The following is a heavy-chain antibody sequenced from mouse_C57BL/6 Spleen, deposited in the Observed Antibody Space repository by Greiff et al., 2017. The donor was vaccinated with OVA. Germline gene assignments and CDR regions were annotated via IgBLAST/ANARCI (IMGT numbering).Heavy chain of an antibody. J-gene: IGHJ1*03. D-gene: IGHD5-5*01. V-gene: IGHV1-59*01. CDR3: ARRTLPWYFDV. CDR1: GYTFTSYW. Sequence: VQLQQPGAELVRPGTSVKLSCKASGYTFTSYWMHWVKQRPGQGLEWIGVIDPSDSYTNYNQKFKGKATLTVDTSSSTAYMQLSSLTSEDSAVYYCARRTLPWYFDVWGTGTTVTVSS. CDR2: IDPSDSYT.